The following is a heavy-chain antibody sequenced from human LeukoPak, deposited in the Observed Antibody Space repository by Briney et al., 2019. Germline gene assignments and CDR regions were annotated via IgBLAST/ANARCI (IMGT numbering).Heavy chain of an antibody. D-gene: IGHD6-19*01. Sequence: GGSLRLSCAASGLTFSSHGMHWVRQAPGKGLEWVAFIRYDGSNKYYADSVKGRFTISRDNSKNTLYLQMNSLRAEDTAVYYCAKDLWQWLPNGCASDYWGQGTLVTVSS. J-gene: IGHJ4*02. CDR1: GLTFSSHG. V-gene: IGHV3-30*02. CDR2: IRYDGSNK. CDR3: AKDLWQWLPNGCASDY.